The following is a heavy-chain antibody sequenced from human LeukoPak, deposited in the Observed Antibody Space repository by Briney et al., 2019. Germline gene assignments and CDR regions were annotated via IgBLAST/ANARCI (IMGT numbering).Heavy chain of an antibody. Sequence: SETLSLTCTVSGGSISSYYWSWIRQPPGKGLEWIGYIYYSGSTNYNPSLKSRVTISVDTSKNQFSLKLSSVTAADTAVYYCARDDHGDYYYNTHFDYWGQGTLVTVSS. D-gene: IGHD4-17*01. CDR1: GGSISSYY. V-gene: IGHV4-59*12. CDR3: ARDDHGDYYYNTHFDY. J-gene: IGHJ4*02. CDR2: IYYSGST.